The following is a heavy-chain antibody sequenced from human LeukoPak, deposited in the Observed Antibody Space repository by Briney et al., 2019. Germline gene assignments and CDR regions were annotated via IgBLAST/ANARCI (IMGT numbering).Heavy chain of an antibody. J-gene: IGHJ4*02. CDR1: GFTFSSYG. CDR2: ISYDGSNK. CDR3: ARQYSSSWYGFCDY. V-gene: IGHV3-30*03. D-gene: IGHD6-13*01. Sequence: GGSLRLSCAASGFTFSSYGMHWVRQAPGKGLEWVAVISYDGSNKYYADSVKGRFTISRDNSENTLYLQMNSLRAEDTAVYYCARQYSSSWYGFCDYWGQGTLVTVSS.